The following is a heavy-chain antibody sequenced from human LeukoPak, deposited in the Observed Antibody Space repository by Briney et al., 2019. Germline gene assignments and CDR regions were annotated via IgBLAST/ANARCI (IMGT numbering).Heavy chain of an antibody. CDR1: DDSITGGSFY. V-gene: IGHV4-39*07. Sequence: SETLSLTCTVSDDSITGGSFYWGWVRHSPGKGLEWIGSIYYSGNIYNNPSLKSRVTVSIDTSQSRFSLNLKSVTAADTAVYYCARGLAGGWAAVFDYWGPGTLVTVSS. J-gene: IGHJ4*02. D-gene: IGHD1-26*01. CDR3: ARGLAGGWAAVFDY. CDR2: IYYSGNI.